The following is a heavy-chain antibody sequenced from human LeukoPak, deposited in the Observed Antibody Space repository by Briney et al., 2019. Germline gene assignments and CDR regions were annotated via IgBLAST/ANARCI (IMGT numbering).Heavy chain of an antibody. CDR3: ARGVVAAPQTFDY. D-gene: IGHD2-15*01. CDR2: IHHSGST. CDR1: GGSFSGYY. V-gene: IGHV4-34*01. J-gene: IGHJ4*02. Sequence: SETLSLTCAVYGGSFSGYYWSWIRQPPGKGLEWIGEIHHSGSTNYNPSLKSRVTISVDTSKNEFSLKLSSVTAADTAVYYCARGVVAAPQTFDYWGQGTLVTVSS.